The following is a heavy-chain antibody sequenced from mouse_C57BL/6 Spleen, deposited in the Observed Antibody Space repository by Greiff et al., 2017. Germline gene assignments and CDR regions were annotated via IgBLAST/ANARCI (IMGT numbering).Heavy chain of an antibody. CDR3: VIYYGNYDFDY. V-gene: IGHV1-82*01. J-gene: IGHJ2*01. CDR1: GYAFSSSW. Sequence: VQLQESGPELVKPGASVKISCKASGYAFSSSWMNWVKQRPGKGLEWIGRIYPGDGDTNYNGKFKGKATLTADKSSSTAYMQLSSLTSEDSAVYFCVIYYGNYDFDYWGQGTTLTVSS. D-gene: IGHD2-1*01. CDR2: IYPGDGDT.